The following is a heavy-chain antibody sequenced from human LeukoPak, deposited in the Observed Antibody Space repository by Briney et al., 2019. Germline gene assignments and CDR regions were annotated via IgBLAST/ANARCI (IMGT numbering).Heavy chain of an antibody. V-gene: IGHV3-30*02. CDR1: GFTFSSYG. D-gene: IGHD1-26*01. CDR3: AKSHIPNRYSGTYYCDF. J-gene: IGHJ4*02. CDR2: IRHDESKT. Sequence: GSLRLSCAASGFTFSSYGMHWVRQAPGKGLEWVAFIRHDESKTYFGDSVKGRFTISRDNSKNTLYLQMNSLRAEDTAIYYCAKSHIPNRYSGTYYCDFWGQGTLVTVSS.